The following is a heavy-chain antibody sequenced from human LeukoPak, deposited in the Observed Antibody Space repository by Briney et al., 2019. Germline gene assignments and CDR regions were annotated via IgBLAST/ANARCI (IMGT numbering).Heavy chain of an antibody. J-gene: IGHJ6*02. D-gene: IGHD6-19*01. CDR3: TRKNPIPVTSMDV. CDR2: IIPILGIA. Sequence: SVKVSCKASGGTFSSYAISWVRQAPGQGLEWMGRIIPILGIANYAQKFQGRVTITADKSTSTAYMELSSLRVEDTAVYYCTRKNPIPVTSMDVWGQGTTVTVSS. CDR1: GGTFSSYA. V-gene: IGHV1-69*04.